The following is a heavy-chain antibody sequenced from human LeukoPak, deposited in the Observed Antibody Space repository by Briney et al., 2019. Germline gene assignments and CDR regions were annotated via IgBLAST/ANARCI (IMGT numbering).Heavy chain of an antibody. CDR1: GYSFTRYR. D-gene: IGHD6-13*01. CDR2: IYPDDSDT. Sequence: GESLKISCKGSGYSFTRYRIGWVRQMPGKGMEWMGTIYPDDSDTRYSTYFQCQVATSADKSISTAYLQWSSLKASDTAMYYCAREGGSSWYNWFDPWGQGTLVTVSS. V-gene: IGHV5-51*01. J-gene: IGHJ5*02. CDR3: AREGGSSWYNWFDP.